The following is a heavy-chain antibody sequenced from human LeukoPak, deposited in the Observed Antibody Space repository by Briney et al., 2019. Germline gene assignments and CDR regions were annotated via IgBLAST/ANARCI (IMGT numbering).Heavy chain of an antibody. J-gene: IGHJ4*02. CDR1: GGSISSGGYY. CDR2: IYYSGST. CDR3: ARGSPNYLDC. V-gene: IGHV4-31*03. Sequence: SETLSLTCTVSGGSISSGGYYWSWIRQHPGKGLEWIGYIYYSGSTYYNPSLKSRVTISEDTSKNHFSLKLRSVTAADKAVYYGARGSPNYLDCWGQGTLVTVSS.